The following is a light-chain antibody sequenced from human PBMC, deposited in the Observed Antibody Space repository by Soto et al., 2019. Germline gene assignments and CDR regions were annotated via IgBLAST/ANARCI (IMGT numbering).Light chain of an antibody. V-gene: IGKV1-6*01. J-gene: IGKJ1*01. Sequence: AIQMTQSPSSLSASVGDRVTITCRASQGIRNDLGWYQQKPGKAPKLLINAASSLQSGVPSRFSGSGSGTDFTLTIRSLQPEDFATYYCLQDYNYPWTFGQGTKVEIK. CDR1: QGIRND. CDR3: LQDYNYPWT. CDR2: AAS.